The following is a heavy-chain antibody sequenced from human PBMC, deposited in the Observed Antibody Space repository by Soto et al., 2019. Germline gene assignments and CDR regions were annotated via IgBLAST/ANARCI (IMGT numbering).Heavy chain of an antibody. Sequence: SVKVSCKASGGTFSSYAISWVRQAPGQGLEWMGGIIPIFGTANYAQKFQGRVTITADESTSTAYMELSSLRSEDTAVYYCARDRRILWFGELLRDRDYYYGMDVWGQGTTVTVSS. J-gene: IGHJ6*02. CDR1: GGTFSSYA. V-gene: IGHV1-69*13. D-gene: IGHD3-10*01. CDR2: IIPIFGTA. CDR3: ARDRRILWFGELLRDRDYYYGMDV.